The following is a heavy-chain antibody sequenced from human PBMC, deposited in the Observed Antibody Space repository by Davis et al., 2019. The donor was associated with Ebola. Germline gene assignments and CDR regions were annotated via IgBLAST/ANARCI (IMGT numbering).Heavy chain of an antibody. V-gene: IGHV3-30-3*01. D-gene: IGHD3-9*01. CDR1: GFTFSSYA. CDR3: ARVKHYDILTGDAFDI. CDR2: ISYDGSNK. J-gene: IGHJ3*02. Sequence: PGGSLLSCAASGFTFSSYAMHWVRQAPGKGLEWVAVISYDGSNKYYADSVKGRFTISRDNSKNTLYLQMNSLRAEDTAVYYCARVKHYDILTGDAFDIWGQGTMVTVSS.